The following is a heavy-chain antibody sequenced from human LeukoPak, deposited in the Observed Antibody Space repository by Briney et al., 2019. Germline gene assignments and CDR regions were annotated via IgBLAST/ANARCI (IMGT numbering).Heavy chain of an antibody. V-gene: IGHV3-74*01. CDR1: GFTFSSYW. D-gene: IGHD6-13*01. CDR2: INSDGRTT. CDR3: ALSREAAGTVFDD. Sequence: GGSLRLSCAASGFTFSSYWMHWVRQAPGKGLVWVSRINSDGRTTTYADSVKGRFTISRDNAKNTLYLQMNSLRVEDTAVYYCALSREAAGTVFDDWGQGTLATVSS. J-gene: IGHJ4*02.